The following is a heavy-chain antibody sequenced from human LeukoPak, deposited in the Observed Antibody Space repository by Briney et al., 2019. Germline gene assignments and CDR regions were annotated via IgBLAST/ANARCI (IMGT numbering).Heavy chain of an antibody. D-gene: IGHD3-22*01. V-gene: IGHV4-39*01. CDR2: IFYSGST. CDR1: GGSISSSSYY. Sequence: SETLSLTCTVSGGSISSSSYYWGWIRQSPGKGLEWIGSIFYSGSTYYNPSLKSRVTISIDTSENQFSLKLSSVTAADTAVYYCARGYDSSGYYYVGFDYWGQGTLVTVSS. CDR3: ARGYDSSGYYYVGFDY. J-gene: IGHJ4*02.